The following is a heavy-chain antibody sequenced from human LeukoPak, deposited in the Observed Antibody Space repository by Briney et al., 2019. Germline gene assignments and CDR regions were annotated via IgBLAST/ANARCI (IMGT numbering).Heavy chain of an antibody. CDR3: ARELSQIVWGGLDY. V-gene: IGHV3-30*03. CDR1: GFIFTGYF. D-gene: IGHD2-21*01. J-gene: IGHJ4*02. CDR2: IQNDASTE. Sequence: AGGSLRLSCAASGFIFTGYFMSWVRQAPGKGLEWVAVIQNDASTENFADSVKGRFTISRDNSKNTVFLQMNSLRVEDTAVYYCARELSQIVWGGLDYGGQGTLVSVSS.